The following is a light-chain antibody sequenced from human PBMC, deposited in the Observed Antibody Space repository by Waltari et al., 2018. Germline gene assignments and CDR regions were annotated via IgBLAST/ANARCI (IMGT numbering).Light chain of an antibody. CDR1: SLRPYY. V-gene: IGLV3-19*01. CDR2: GKN. J-gene: IGLJ2*01. CDR3: NSRDSSGNHLV. Sequence: SSELTQDPAVSVALGQTVRITCQGDSLRPYYARWYQQKPGQAPVLVIYGKNNRPSGIPDRFSGSSSGNTASLTITGAQAEDEADYYCNSRDSSGNHLVFGGGTKLTVL.